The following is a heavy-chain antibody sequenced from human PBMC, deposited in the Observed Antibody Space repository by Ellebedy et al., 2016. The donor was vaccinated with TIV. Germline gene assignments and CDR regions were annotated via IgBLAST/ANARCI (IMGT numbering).Heavy chain of an antibody. CDR1: GYSFTNHW. CDR3: ARDSGLDY. D-gene: IGHD1-14*01. Sequence: GESLKISCKGSGYSFTNHWIGSARQMPGKGLERLGIIYPGDSDTRYSPSFQGQVTISADKSISTAYLQWSSLKASDTAMYYCARDSGLDYWGQGTLVTVSS. J-gene: IGHJ4*02. V-gene: IGHV5-51*01. CDR2: IYPGDSDT.